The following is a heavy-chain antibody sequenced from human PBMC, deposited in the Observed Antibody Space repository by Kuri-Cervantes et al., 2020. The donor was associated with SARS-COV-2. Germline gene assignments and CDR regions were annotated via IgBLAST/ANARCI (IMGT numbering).Heavy chain of an antibody. J-gene: IGHJ5*02. D-gene: IGHD3-3*01. Sequence: ASVQVSCKASGYTFTSYDINWVRQATGQGLEWMGWMNPNSGNTGYAQKFQGRVTITRNTSICTAYMELSSLRSEDTAVYYCARAVRFLEWSDLWGQGTLVTVSS. CDR2: MNPNSGNT. CDR1: GYTFTSYD. CDR3: ARAVRFLEWSDL. V-gene: IGHV1-8*03.